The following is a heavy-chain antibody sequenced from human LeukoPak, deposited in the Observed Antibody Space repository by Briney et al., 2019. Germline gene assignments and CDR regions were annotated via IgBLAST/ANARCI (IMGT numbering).Heavy chain of an antibody. CDR1: GFTFNQYV. J-gene: IGHJ4*02. CDR2: ISTSSSYI. Sequence: PGGSLRLSCAASGFTFNQYVMIWVRQAPGKGLEWVSSISTSSSYIYYADSVKGRFTISRDNAKNSLYLQMNSLRAEDTAVYYCAREGQGFDYWGQGTLVTVSS. CDR3: AREGQGFDY. V-gene: IGHV3-21*01.